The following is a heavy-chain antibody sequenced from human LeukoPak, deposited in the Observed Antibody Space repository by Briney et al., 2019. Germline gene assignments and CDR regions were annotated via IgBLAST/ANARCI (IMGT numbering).Heavy chain of an antibody. CDR3: AKEGSNGDFDY. CDR2: ISYDGSNK. CDR1: GFTYSSYD. V-gene: IGHV3-30*18. D-gene: IGHD1-26*01. J-gene: IGHJ4*02. Sequence: GGSLRLSCAASGFTYSSYDMHWVRQAPGKGLEWVTVISYDGSNKYYGDSVKGRFTISRDNSKNTLYLKMNSLRAEDTAVYYCAKEGSNGDFDYWGQGTLVTVSS.